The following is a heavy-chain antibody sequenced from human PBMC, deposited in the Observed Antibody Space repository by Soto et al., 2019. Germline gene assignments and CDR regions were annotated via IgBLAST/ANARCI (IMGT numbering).Heavy chain of an antibody. CDR2: ISYDGSNK. D-gene: IGHD3-22*01. CDR3: ARDHDYYDSSGYYQPTFDY. Sequence: QVQLVESGGGVVQPGRSLRLSCAASGFTFSSYAMHWVCQAPGKGLEWVAVISYDGSNKYYADSVKGRFTISRDNSKNTLYLQMNSLRAEDTAVYYCARDHDYYDSSGYYQPTFDYWGQGTLVTVSS. V-gene: IGHV3-30-3*01. J-gene: IGHJ4*02. CDR1: GFTFSSYA.